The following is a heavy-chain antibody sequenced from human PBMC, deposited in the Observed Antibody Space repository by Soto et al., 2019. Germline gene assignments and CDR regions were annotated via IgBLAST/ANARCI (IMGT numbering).Heavy chain of an antibody. D-gene: IGHD3-10*01. V-gene: IGHV3-30*18. J-gene: IGHJ6*02. CDR3: AKDRRFRDGLDV. CDR2: ISYDGNYQ. CDR1: GFTFSNYG. Sequence: QVQLVESGGGVVQPGGSLRLSCAASGFTFSNYGVHWVRQAPGSGLEWVALISYDGNYQYYADAVKGRFAISRDNSKDTLYREMTSLRREDRAIYNCAKDRRFRDGLDVWGQGTTVTVSS.